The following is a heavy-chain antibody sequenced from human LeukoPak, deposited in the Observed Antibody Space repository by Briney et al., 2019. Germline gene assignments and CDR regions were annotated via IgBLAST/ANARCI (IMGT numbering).Heavy chain of an antibody. CDR3: AKNHDSNGYHTDDAFDI. CDR1: GFTFNTYA. Sequence: GGSLRLSCAASGFTFNTYAMNWVRQAPGKGLEWVSVISVGGSSTYYADSVKGRFTISRGSSKSTLYLQMNSLRAEDTAIYYCAKNHDSNGYHTDDAFDIWGQGTMVTVSS. D-gene: IGHD3-22*01. J-gene: IGHJ3*02. CDR2: ISVGGSST. V-gene: IGHV3-23*01.